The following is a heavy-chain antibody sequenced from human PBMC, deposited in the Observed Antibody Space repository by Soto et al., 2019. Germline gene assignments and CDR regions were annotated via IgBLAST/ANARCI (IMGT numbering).Heavy chain of an antibody. D-gene: IGHD2-2*01. V-gene: IGHV4-59*01. Sequence: QVQLQESGPGLVKPSETLSLTCTVSGGSISRYYWNWIRQPPGKGLEWIGYIYYSGSTDYNPSLXGXVXMXXDTSKNQFPLKLSSVTAADTAVYYCARGGSSAAMRVWYYDLWGRGTLVTVSS. CDR2: IYYSGST. CDR3: ARGGSSAAMRVWYYDL. J-gene: IGHJ2*01. CDR1: GGSISRYY.